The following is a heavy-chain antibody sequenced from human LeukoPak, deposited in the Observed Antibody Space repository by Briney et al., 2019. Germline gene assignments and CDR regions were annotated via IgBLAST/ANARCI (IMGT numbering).Heavy chain of an antibody. J-gene: IGHJ4*02. V-gene: IGHV3-11*01. CDR2: SSSSGSTI. CDR3: ARRRVFIDY. Sequence: GGSLRLSCAASGFTLSDYYMSWIRQAPGKGLEWVSYSSSSGSTIYYADSVKGRFAISRDNAKNSLYLQMNSLRAEETAVYYCARRRVFIDYWGQGTLVTVSS. CDR1: GFTLSDYY.